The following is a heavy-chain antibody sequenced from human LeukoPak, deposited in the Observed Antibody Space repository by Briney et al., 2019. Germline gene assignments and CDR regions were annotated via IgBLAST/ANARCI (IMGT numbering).Heavy chain of an antibody. D-gene: IGHD6-13*01. J-gene: IGHJ6*02. CDR1: GFTFSSYN. V-gene: IGHV3-48*04. Sequence: GGSLRLSCAASGFTFSSYNINWVRQAPGKGLEWVSYISSSSSTIYYADSVKGRFTISRDNAKNSLYLQMNSLRAEDTALYYCAGGWGLAAAGYYYGMDVWGQGTTVTVSS. CDR3: AGGWGLAAAGYYYGMDV. CDR2: ISSSSSTI.